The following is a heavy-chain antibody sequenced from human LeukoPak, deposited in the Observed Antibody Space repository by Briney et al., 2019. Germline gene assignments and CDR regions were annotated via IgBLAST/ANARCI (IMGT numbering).Heavy chain of an antibody. CDR2: IYYSGST. Sequence: SETLSLTCTVSGGSISSSSYYWGWIRQPPGKGLEWIGSIYYSGSTNYNPSLKSRVTISVDTSKNQFSLKLSSVTAADTAVYYCARDADSSGYLEYWGQGTLVTVSS. CDR3: ARDADSSGYLEY. J-gene: IGHJ4*02. CDR1: GGSISSSSYY. V-gene: IGHV4-39*07. D-gene: IGHD3-22*01.